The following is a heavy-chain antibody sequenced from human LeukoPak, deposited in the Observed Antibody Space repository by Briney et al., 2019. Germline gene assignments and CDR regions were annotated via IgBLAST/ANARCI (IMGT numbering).Heavy chain of an antibody. Sequence: PGGSLRLSCAASAFTFSGYGMHWVRQAPGKGLEWVAFIRYDGSNKYYADSVKGRFTISRDNSKNTLYLQMNSLRADDTAVYYCAKDYLGGSYSFDYWGQGTLVTVSS. CDR3: AKDYLGGSYSFDY. J-gene: IGHJ4*02. CDR2: IRYDGSNK. D-gene: IGHD1-26*01. CDR1: AFTFSGYG. V-gene: IGHV3-30*02.